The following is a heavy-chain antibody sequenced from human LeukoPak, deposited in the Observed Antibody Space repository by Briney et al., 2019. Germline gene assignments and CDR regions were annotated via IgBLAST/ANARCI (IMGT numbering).Heavy chain of an antibody. CDR3: AREVFGGSSYFDY. CDR1: GGSISSGGYS. V-gene: IGHV4-30-2*01. Sequence: PSQTLSLTCAVSGGSISSGGYSWNWIRQPPGKGLEWIGYIYHSGSTYYNPSLKSRVTISVDRSKNQFSLKLSSVTAADTAVYYCAREVFGGSSYFDYWGQGTLVTVSS. J-gene: IGHJ4*02. CDR2: IYHSGST. D-gene: IGHD3-10*02.